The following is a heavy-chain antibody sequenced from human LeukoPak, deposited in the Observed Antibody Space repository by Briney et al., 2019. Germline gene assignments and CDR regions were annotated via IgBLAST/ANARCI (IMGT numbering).Heavy chain of an antibody. CDR1: GYTFTGYY. CDR2: INPNSGGT. D-gene: IGHD3-9*01. J-gene: IGHJ6*02. CDR3: ARAPGYYDILTGPRGGMDV. Sequence: GASVKVSCKASGYTFTGYYMHWVRQAPGQGLEWMGWINPNSGGTNYAQKFQGRVTMTRDTSISTAYMELSRLRSDDTAVYYCARAPGYYDILTGPRGGMDVWGQGTTVTVSS. V-gene: IGHV1-2*02.